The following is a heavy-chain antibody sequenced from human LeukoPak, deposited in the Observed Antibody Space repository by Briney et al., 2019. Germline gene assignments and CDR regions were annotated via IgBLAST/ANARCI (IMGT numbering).Heavy chain of an antibody. CDR2: IRYDGSKK. J-gene: IGHJ4*02. V-gene: IGHV3-30*02. CDR1: GFTFSGYG. D-gene: IGHD1-26*01. CDR3: AKEGTMGAVFDC. Sequence: PGGSLRLSCAASGFTFSGYGMHWVRQAPGKGLEWVAFIRYDGSKKYYADSVKGRFTISRDNSKNTLYLQMNSLRAEDTAVYYCAKEGTMGAVFDCWVQGTLVIVSS.